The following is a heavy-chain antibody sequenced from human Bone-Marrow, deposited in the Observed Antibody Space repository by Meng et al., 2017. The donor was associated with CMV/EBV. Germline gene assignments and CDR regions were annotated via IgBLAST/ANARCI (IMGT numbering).Heavy chain of an antibody. CDR1: GFTLSSYS. CDR2: ISSSSSTI. Sequence: GGSLRLSCAASGFTLSSYSMNWVRQAPGKGLEWVSYISSSSSTIYYADSVKGRFTISRDNAKNSLYLQMNSLRAEDTAVYYCARRHCGGNCFTYAMDVWGQGTTVTVSS. CDR3: ARRHCGGNCFTYAMDV. D-gene: IGHD2-21*01. V-gene: IGHV3-48*04. J-gene: IGHJ6*02.